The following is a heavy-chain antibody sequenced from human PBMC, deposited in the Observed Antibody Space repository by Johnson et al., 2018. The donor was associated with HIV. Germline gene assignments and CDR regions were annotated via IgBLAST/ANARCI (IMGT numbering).Heavy chain of an antibody. CDR3: AKDLGGYSSSWNNAFDI. J-gene: IGHJ3*02. CDR1: GFTFSDYY. V-gene: IGHV3-11*04. D-gene: IGHD6-13*01. CDR2: ISSSGSTI. Sequence: VQLVESGGGLVKPGGSLRLSCAASGFTFSDYYMSWIRQAPGKGLEWVSYISSSGSTIYYADSVKGRFTISRDNSKNTLYLQMNSLRAEDTAVYYCAKDLGGYSSSWNNAFDIWGQGTMVTVSS.